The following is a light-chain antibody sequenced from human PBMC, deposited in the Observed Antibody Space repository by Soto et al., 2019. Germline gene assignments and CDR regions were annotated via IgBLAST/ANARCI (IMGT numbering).Light chain of an antibody. V-gene: IGKV4-1*01. CDR3: QQYYNLPLS. J-gene: IGKJ4*01. Sequence: DIVMTQSPDSLSVSLGERATINCKSSQSVLYIPNNKNNLAWYQQKPGQPPKLLIYWASTRESGVPDRFSGSESGTDFTLTNSSPQAEDVAVYYCQQYYNLPLSFGGGTKVEIK. CDR2: WAS. CDR1: QSVLYIPNNKNN.